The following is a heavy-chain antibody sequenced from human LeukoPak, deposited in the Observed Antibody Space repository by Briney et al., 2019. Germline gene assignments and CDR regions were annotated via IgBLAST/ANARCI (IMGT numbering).Heavy chain of an antibody. J-gene: IGHJ4*02. Sequence: GGSLRLSRAASGFTFSSYGMHWVRQAPGKGLEWVAVISYDGSNKYYADSVKGRFTISRDNSKNTLYLQMNSLRAEDTAVYYCARDLWGSIAAAGKIGYWGQGTLVTVSS. V-gene: IGHV3-30*03. CDR3: ARDLWGSIAAAGKIGY. CDR2: ISYDGSNK. CDR1: GFTFSSYG. D-gene: IGHD6-13*01.